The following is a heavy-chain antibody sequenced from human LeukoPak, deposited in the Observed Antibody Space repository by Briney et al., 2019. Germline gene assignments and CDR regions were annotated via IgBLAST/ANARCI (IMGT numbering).Heavy chain of an antibody. CDR2: ISSSGSTI. Sequence: GGSLRLSCAAPGFTFSSYEMIWVRQAPGKGLEWVSYISSSGSTIYYADSVKGRFTISRDNAKNSLYLQMNSLRAEDTAVYYCAELGITMIGGVWGKGTTVTISS. V-gene: IGHV3-48*03. CDR1: GFTFSSYE. J-gene: IGHJ6*04. D-gene: IGHD3-10*02. CDR3: AELGITMIGGV.